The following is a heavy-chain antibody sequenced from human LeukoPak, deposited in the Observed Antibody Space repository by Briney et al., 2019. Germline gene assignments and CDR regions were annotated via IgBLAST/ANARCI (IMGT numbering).Heavy chain of an antibody. CDR1: GGSISSGGYY. CDR2: IYHSGST. D-gene: IGHD6-13*01. V-gene: IGHV4-30-2*05. CDR3: ARGGKAAAGTDFDY. J-gene: IGHJ4*02. Sequence: PSETLSLTCTVSGGSISSGGYYWSWIRQPPGKGLEWIGYIYHSGSTYYNPSLKSRVTISVDTSKNQFSLKLSSVTAADTAVYYCARGGKAAAGTDFDYWGQGTLVTVSS.